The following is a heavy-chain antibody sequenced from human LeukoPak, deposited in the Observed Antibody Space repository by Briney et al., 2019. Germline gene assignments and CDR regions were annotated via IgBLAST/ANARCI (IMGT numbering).Heavy chain of an antibody. CDR1: GFTFSSYA. J-gene: IGHJ4*02. V-gene: IGHV3-23*01. D-gene: IGHD1-26*01. CDR2: ISGSGGST. CDR3: AKDGVPSGSYSYFDY. Sequence: GGSLRLSCAASGFTFSSYAMSWVRQAPGKGLEWVSAISGSGGSTYYADSVKGRFTISRDNSKNTLYLQMNSLRAEDTAVYYCAKDGVPSGSYSYFDYWGQGTLVTVSS.